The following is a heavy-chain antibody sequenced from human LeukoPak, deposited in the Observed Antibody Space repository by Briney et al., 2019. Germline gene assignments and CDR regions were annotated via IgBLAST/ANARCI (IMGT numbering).Heavy chain of an antibody. D-gene: IGHD3-10*01. CDR2: ISSSGRTT. CDR3: AKSGVPYYYYMDV. CDR1: GFTFSDYY. J-gene: IGHJ6*03. Sequence: GGSPRLSCAASGFTFSDYYMSWIRQAPGKGLEWDSYISSSGRTTDYVDSVKGRFTISRDNAKNTLYLQMNSLRAEDTAVYYCAKSGVPYYYYMDVWGKGTTVTISS. V-gene: IGHV3-11*04.